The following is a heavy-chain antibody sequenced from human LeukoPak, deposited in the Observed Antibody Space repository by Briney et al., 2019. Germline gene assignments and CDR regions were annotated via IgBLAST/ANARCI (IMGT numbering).Heavy chain of an antibody. Sequence: KPSETLSLTCTVSGGSITSHYWSWVRQPPGKGLEWIAYLFDSVRTKDNPSLKSRLTLSADTSKNQFSLRLNSVTAADTAVYYCATIKRGSIFGYFDFWGRGIKVTVSS. CDR1: GGSITSHY. V-gene: IGHV4-59*11. D-gene: IGHD5-18*01. CDR3: ATIKRGSIFGYFDF. CDR2: LFDSVRT. J-gene: IGHJ4*02.